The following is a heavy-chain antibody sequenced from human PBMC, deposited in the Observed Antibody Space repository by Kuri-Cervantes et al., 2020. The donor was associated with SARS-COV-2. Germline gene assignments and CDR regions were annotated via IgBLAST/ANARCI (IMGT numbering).Heavy chain of an antibody. J-gene: IGHJ4*02. CDR1: GGSISSYY. CDR2: IYYSGST. CDR3: ARSRRIGNRYYDFWSASVFDY. V-gene: IGHV4-59*04. Sequence: ESLKISCTVSGGSISSYYWSWIRQPAGKGLEWIGSIYYSGSTYYNPSLKSRVTISVDTSKNQFSLKLSSVTAADTAVYYCARSRRIGNRYYDFWSASVFDYWGQGTLVTVSS. D-gene: IGHD3-3*01.